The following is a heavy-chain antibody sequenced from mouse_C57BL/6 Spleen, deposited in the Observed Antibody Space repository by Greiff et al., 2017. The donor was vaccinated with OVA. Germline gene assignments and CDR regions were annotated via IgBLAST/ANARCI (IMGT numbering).Heavy chain of an antibody. D-gene: IGHD1-1*01. Sequence: QVQLKQSGPELVRPGVSVKISCKGSGYTFTDYAMHWVKQSHAKSLEWIGVISTYYGDASYNQKFKDKATMTVDKSSSTAYMELARLTSEDSAVYYCARGFITTVVAPYYYAMDYWGQGTSVTVSS. CDR3: ARGFITTVVAPYYYAMDY. CDR1: GYTFTDYA. J-gene: IGHJ4*01. CDR2: ISTYYGDA. V-gene: IGHV1-67*01.